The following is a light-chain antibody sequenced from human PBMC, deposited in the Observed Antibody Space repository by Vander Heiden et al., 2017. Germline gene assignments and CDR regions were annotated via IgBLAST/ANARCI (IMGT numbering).Light chain of an antibody. CDR1: NNNVGDEG. CDR3: SAWDSSLSAWV. V-gene: IGLV10-54*01. Sequence: QAGLTQPPSVSTGLRQTATLTCTGNNNNVGDEGATWLQQHQGHPPKLLSYRNNDRPSGVSDRFSAARSGSTASLTIAGLQPDDEADYYCSAWDSSLSAWVFGGGTKLTVL. J-gene: IGLJ3*02. CDR2: RNN.